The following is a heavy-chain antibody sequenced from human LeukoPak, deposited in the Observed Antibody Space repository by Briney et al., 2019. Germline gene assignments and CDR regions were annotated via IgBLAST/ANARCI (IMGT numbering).Heavy chain of an antibody. D-gene: IGHD4-23*01. CDR1: GFTFSSYS. CDR2: ISSSTTYI. CDR3: ARDREVVTPYYFDY. V-gene: IGHV3-21*01. Sequence: PGGSLRLSCAASGFTFSSYSMNWLRQAPGKGLEWVSSISSSTTYIYYADSLKGRFTMSSDNAKNSLYLQMNSLRAEDTAVYYCARDREVVTPYYFDYWGQGTLVTVSS. J-gene: IGHJ4*02.